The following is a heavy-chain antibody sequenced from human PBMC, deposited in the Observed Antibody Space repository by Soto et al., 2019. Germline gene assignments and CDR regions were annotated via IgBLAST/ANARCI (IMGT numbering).Heavy chain of an antibody. CDR3: ARDGRYMSPIYYFDY. D-gene: IGHD2-2*02. CDR1: GGSISGSYYY. Sequence: SETLSLTCAVSGGSISGSYYYWAWLRQSPGKGPEWIGSVFYTGFTSYNPSLESRVSVSVDTSKSQFSLKLSAVTAADTAVYYCARDGRYMSPIYYFDYWGQGTLVTVSS. V-gene: IGHV4-39*02. J-gene: IGHJ4*02. CDR2: VFYTGFT.